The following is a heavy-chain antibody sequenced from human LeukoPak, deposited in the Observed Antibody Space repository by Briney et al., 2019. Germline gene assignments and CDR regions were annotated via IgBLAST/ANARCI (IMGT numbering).Heavy chain of an antibody. V-gene: IGHV1-18*01. J-gene: IGHJ6*03. D-gene: IGHD6-19*01. CDR2: ISAYNGNT. CDR1: GYTFTGYG. CDR3: ARGVKEQWLVVRYYYYYMDV. Sequence: ASVNVSCTASGYTFTGYGISWVRQTPGQGLEWMVWISAYNGNTNYAQKPQGRVTMTTDTSTSTAYMELRSLRSDDTAVYYCARGVKEQWLVVRYYYYYMDVWGKGTTVTVSS.